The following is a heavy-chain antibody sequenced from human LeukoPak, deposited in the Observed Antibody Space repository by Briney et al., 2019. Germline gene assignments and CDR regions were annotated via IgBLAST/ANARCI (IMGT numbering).Heavy chain of an antibody. J-gene: IGHJ4*02. D-gene: IGHD3-9*01. CDR2: IIPIFGIA. V-gene: IGHV1-69*04. CDR3: ARRPGDYDILTGYLNLYFDY. CDR1: GGTFISYA. Sequence: GASVSVSFKGSGGTFISYAMSGVRQAPGQGGEWMGRIIPIFGIANYARKFQGIVTITADKSTSTAYMELSSLRSQDTAVYYCARRPGDYDILTGYLNLYFDYWGQGTLVTVSS.